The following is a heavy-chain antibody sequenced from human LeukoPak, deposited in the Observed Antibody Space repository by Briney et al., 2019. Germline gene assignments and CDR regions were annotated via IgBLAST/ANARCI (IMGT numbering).Heavy chain of an antibody. D-gene: IGHD1-26*01. J-gene: IGHJ3*02. CDR2: ISSDGSST. CDR1: RFTFSGYW. Sequence: PGGSLRLSCAASRFTFSGYWMHWVRQVPGKGLVWVSRISSDGSSTSYAGSVRGRFTISRDNAKNTLYLQMNSLRAEDTAVHYCARGGSYTAGAFDIWGQGTLVTVSS. V-gene: IGHV3-74*01. CDR3: ARGGSYTAGAFDI.